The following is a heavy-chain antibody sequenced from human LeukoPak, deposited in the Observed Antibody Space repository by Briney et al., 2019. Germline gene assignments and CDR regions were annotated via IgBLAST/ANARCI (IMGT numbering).Heavy chain of an antibody. CDR3: ASLGYCSSTSCYAPIYNWFDP. CDR2: IYYSGST. CDR1: GGSISSYY. J-gene: IGHJ5*02. Sequence: KPSETLSLTCTVSGGSISSYYWSWIRQPPGKGLEWIGYIYYSGSTNYNPSLKSRVTISVDTSKNQFSLKLSSVTAADTAVYYCASLGYCSSTSCYAPIYNWFDPWGQETLVTVSS. V-gene: IGHV4-59*08. D-gene: IGHD2-2*01.